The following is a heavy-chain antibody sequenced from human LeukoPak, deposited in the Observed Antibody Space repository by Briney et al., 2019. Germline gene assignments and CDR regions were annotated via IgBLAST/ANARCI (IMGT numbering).Heavy chain of an antibody. V-gene: IGHV3-33*01. CDR3: ARGSGEGVVAATPWIFDY. Sequence: PGGSLRLSCAASGFTFSSYGTHWVRQAPGKGLEWVAVIWYDGSNKYYADSVKGRFTISRDNSKNTLYLQMNSLRAEDTAVYYCARGSGEGVVAATPWIFDYWGQGTLVTVSS. CDR2: IWYDGSNK. J-gene: IGHJ4*02. D-gene: IGHD2-15*01. CDR1: GFTFSSYG.